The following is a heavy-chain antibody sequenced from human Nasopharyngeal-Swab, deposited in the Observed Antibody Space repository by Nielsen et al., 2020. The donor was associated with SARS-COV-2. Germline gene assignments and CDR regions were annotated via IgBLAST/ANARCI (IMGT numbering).Heavy chain of an antibody. V-gene: IGHV5-51*01. CDR2: IYPGDSDT. CDR1: GCSFTSYW. CDR3: ARSGLVGATFFDY. J-gene: IGHJ4*02. Sequence: KVSCKGSGCSFTSYWIGWVRQMPGKGLEWMGIIYPGDSDTRYSPSFQGQVTISADKSISTAYLQWSSLKASDTAMYYCARSGLVGATFFDYWGQGTLVTVSS. D-gene: IGHD1-26*01.